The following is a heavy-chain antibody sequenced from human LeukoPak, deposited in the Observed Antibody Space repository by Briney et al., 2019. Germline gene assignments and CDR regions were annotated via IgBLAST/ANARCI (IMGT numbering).Heavy chain of an antibody. D-gene: IGHD3-9*01. CDR3: ARGSYYDILTGYYGAYYFDY. CDR2: IYHSGST. CDR1: GGSISSGGYS. Sequence: SETLSLTCAVSGGSISSGGYSWSGIRQPPGKGLEWIGYIYHSGSTYYDPSLKSRVTIPVDRSKNQFSLKLSSVTAADTAVYYCARGSYYDILTGYYGAYYFDYWGQATLVTVSS. V-gene: IGHV4-30-2*01. J-gene: IGHJ4*02.